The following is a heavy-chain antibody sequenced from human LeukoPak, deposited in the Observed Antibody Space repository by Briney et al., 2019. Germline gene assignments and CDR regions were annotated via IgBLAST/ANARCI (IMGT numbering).Heavy chain of an antibody. CDR3: ARGGVFPLDY. CDR2: IYHSGST. D-gene: IGHD1-26*01. J-gene: IGHJ4*02. CDR1: GGSISSGGYS. Sequence: SQTLSLTCAVSGGSISSGGYSWSWIRQPRGKGLEWIGYIYHSGSTYYNPSLKSRVTISVDRPKNQFSLKLSSVTAADTAVYSCARGGVFPLDYWGQGTLVTVSS. V-gene: IGHV4-30-2*01.